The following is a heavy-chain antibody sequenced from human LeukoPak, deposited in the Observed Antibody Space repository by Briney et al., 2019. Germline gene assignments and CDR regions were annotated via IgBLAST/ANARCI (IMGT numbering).Heavy chain of an antibody. Sequence: GASVKVSCKASGYTFITYAIHWVRQAPGQRLEWMGWINAGNGNTKYSQKFQGRVTITRDTSASTAYMELSSLRSEDTAFYYCARDIGPFDIWGQGTMVTVSS. V-gene: IGHV1-3*01. CDR2: INAGNGNT. D-gene: IGHD3-16*01. CDR1: GYTFITYA. CDR3: ARDIGPFDI. J-gene: IGHJ3*02.